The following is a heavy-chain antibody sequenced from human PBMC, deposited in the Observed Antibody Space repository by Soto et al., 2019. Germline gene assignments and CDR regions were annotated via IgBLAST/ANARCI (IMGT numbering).Heavy chain of an antibody. CDR1: GGSISSGGYY. CDR3: ARHPSGSYGAFDI. J-gene: IGHJ3*02. CDR2: IYYSGST. V-gene: IGHV4-31*03. Sequence: PSETLSLTCTVSGGSISSGGYYWSWIRQHPGKSLEWIGYIYYSGSTYYNPSLKSRVTISVDTSKNQFSLKLSSVTAADTAVYYCARHPSGSYGAFDIWGQGTMVTVSS. D-gene: IGHD1-26*01.